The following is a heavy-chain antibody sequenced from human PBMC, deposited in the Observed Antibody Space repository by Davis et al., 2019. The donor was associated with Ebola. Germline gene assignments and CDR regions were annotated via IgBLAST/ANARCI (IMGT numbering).Heavy chain of an antibody. CDR1: GFYFSTYG. Sequence: GESLKISCEASGFYFSTYGMHWVRQAPGKGLEWVAFIRYDGIRDFYAESVRGRFTISRDNSRNTLYLQMTDLSPDDTAVYYCAKDDHYDLDYWGRGTQVTVSS. CDR3: AKDDHYDLDY. J-gene: IGHJ4*02. D-gene: IGHD3-22*01. CDR2: IRYDGIRD. V-gene: IGHV3-30*02.